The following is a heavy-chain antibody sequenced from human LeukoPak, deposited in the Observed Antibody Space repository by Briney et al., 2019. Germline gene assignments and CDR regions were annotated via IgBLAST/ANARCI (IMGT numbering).Heavy chain of an antibody. J-gene: IGHJ4*02. CDR3: ARIAGYNYGYNYFDS. D-gene: IGHD5-18*01. V-gene: IGHV4-59*01. CDR1: GGSISSYY. Sequence: TSETLSLTCTVSGGSISSYYWSWIRQPPGKGLEWIGYIHYSGSTNYNASLKSRVTISIDTSRSQFSLKLNSVTAADTAVYYCARIAGYNYGYNYFDSWGQGTLVTVSS. CDR2: IHYSGST.